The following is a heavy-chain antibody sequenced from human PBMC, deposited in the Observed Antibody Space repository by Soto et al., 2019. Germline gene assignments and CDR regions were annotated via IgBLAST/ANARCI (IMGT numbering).Heavy chain of an antibody. D-gene: IGHD1-26*01. CDR2: IWYDGSNM. J-gene: IGHJ4*02. Sequence: PGGSLRLSCAASGFPFSNYDMHWVRQAPGKGLEWVAVIWYDGSNMYYADSVKGRFTISRDNSKNTVYLQMNSLRAEDTAVYYCARDMWEFTTSPGIFDYWGQGTQVTVSS. CDR3: ARDMWEFTTSPGIFDY. CDR1: GFPFSNYD. V-gene: IGHV3-33*01.